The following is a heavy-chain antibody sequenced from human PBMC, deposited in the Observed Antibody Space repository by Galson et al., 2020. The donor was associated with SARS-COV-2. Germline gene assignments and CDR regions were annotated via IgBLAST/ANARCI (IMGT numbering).Heavy chain of an antibody. Sequence: GGSLRLSCAASGFTFRSYVMSWVRQAPGKGLEWVSTISNSDSDSSTYYADSVKGRFTISRDNSRNTLYLQMNSLRADDTAVYYCAKRSNYASVYWGQGTLVTVSS. CDR1: GFTFRSYV. CDR2: ISNSDSDSST. V-gene: IGHV3-23*01. CDR3: AKRSNYASVY. D-gene: IGHD3-10*01. J-gene: IGHJ4*02.